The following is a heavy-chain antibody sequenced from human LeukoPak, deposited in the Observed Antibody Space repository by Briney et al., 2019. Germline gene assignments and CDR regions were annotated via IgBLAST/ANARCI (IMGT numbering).Heavy chain of an antibody. Sequence: SVKVSCKASGGTFSSNAISWVRQAPGRGLEWMGGIIPIFGTINYAQKFQGRVTITTDESRSTTYMELSSLRSEDTAVYYCARARGGWARWELLFPGMNWFDPWGQGTLVTVSS. D-gene: IGHD1-26*01. CDR1: GGTFSSNA. V-gene: IGHV1-69*05. CDR2: IIPIFGTI. CDR3: ARARGGWARWELLFPGMNWFDP. J-gene: IGHJ5*02.